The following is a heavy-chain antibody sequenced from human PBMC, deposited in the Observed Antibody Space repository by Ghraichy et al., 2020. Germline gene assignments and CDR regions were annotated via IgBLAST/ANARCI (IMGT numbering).Heavy chain of an antibody. CDR2: ISGSGGST. J-gene: IGHJ4*02. V-gene: IGHV3-23*01. CDR3: AKPDEFLEWLLPFDY. Sequence: GESLNISCAASGFTFSSYAMSWVRQAPGKGLEWVSAISGSGGSTYYADSVKGRFTISRDNSKNTLYLQMNSLRAEDTAVYYCAKPDEFLEWLLPFDYWGQGTLVTVSS. CDR1: GFTFSSYA. D-gene: IGHD3-3*01.